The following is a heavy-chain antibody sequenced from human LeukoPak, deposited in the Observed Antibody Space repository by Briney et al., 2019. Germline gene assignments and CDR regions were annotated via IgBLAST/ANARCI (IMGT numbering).Heavy chain of an antibody. CDR1: GYTFTSYD. D-gene: IGHD2-15*01. CDR3: AKDRSGGSCSDY. Sequence: ASVKVSCKASGYTFTSYDFNWVRQATGQRPEWMGWMSPNSGDTGYAQKFQDRVTMTRNTSISTAYMELSSLRSDDTAVYYCAKDRSGGSCSDYWGQGTLVTVSA. J-gene: IGHJ4*02. V-gene: IGHV1-8*01. CDR2: MSPNSGDT.